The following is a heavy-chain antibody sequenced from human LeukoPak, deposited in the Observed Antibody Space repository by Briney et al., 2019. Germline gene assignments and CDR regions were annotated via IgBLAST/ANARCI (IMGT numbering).Heavy chain of an antibody. CDR2: IYFSGST. CDR1: GGSISSSSYY. Sequence: SETLSLTCTVSGGSISSSSYYWGWIRQHPGKGLEWIGSIYFSGSTYNNPSLKSRVTISVDTSKNQFSLKLSSVTAADTAVYYCARETSQKGAHYMDVWGKGTTITISS. J-gene: IGHJ6*03. D-gene: IGHD3-16*01. CDR3: ARETSQKGAHYMDV. V-gene: IGHV4-39*07.